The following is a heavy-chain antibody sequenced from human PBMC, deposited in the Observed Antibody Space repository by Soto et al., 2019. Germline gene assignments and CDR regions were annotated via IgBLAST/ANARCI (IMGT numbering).Heavy chain of an antibody. V-gene: IGHV1-2*02. J-gene: IGHJ5*01. CDR3: ARSSGSYSKWFDF. CDR1: GYTFTAYY. Sequence: ASVKVSCKTSGYTFTAYYMHWLRQAPGHGLEWLGWTSPKTGGAKYSHTFQGRVSMTRNTSISTAYMELTGLSTDDTAVYYCARSSGSYSKWFDFWGQGTLVT. CDR2: TSPKTGGA. D-gene: IGHD3-10*01.